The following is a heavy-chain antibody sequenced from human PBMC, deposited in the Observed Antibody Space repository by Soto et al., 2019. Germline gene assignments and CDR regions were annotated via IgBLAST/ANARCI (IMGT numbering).Heavy chain of an antibody. V-gene: IGHV3-23*01. Sequence: EVQLLESGGGLVQPGGSLRLSCAASGFTFSNYAMSWVRQAPGKGLVWVSSISGSGGSTYYADSVKGRFTVSRDNSKKTVYLQMNSLRIEDTAVYYCATEATRSAIHIDYWCQGTLVTVSS. J-gene: IGHJ4*02. D-gene: IGHD3-3*01. CDR1: GFTFSNYA. CDR2: ISGSGGST. CDR3: ATEATRSAIHIDY.